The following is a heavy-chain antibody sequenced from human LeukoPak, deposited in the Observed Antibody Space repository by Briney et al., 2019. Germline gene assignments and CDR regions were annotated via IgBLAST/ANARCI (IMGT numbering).Heavy chain of an antibody. CDR3: ARDGGQGYDNWYFDL. Sequence: ASVKVSCKASGYTCTSYGISWVRQAPGQGLEWMGWISAYNGNTNYAQKLQGRVTMTTDTSTSTAYMELRSLRSDDTAVYYCARDGGQGYDNWYFDLWGRGTLVTVSS. CDR1: GYTCTSYG. V-gene: IGHV1-18*01. D-gene: IGHD3-22*01. J-gene: IGHJ2*01. CDR2: ISAYNGNT.